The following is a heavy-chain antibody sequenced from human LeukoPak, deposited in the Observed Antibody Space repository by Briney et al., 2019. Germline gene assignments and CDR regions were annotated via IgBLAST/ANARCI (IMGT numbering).Heavy chain of an antibody. D-gene: IGHD3-22*01. CDR2: ISGSGGST. J-gene: IGHJ4*02. Sequence: GGSLRLSCAASGFTFSSYAMSWVRQAPGKGLEWVSAISGSGGSTYYADSVKGRFTISRDNSKNTLYLQMNSLRTEDAAVYYCARSRQSSGYYFDYWGQGTLVTVSS. V-gene: IGHV3-23*01. CDR3: ARSRQSSGYYFDY. CDR1: GFTFSSYA.